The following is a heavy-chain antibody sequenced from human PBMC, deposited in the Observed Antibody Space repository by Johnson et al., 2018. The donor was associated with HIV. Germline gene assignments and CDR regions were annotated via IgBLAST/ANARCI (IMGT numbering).Heavy chain of an antibody. Sequence: QVLLVESGGGVVQPGRSLRLSCAASGFTFSSYAMHWVRQAPGKGLEWVAVISYDGSNKYYADSVKGRFTISRDNSKNTLYLQMNSLRAEDTALYYCANLEYNSTDAFDIWGQGTLVTVSS. CDR2: ISYDGSNK. CDR3: ANLEYNSTDAFDI. V-gene: IGHV3-30-3*01. CDR1: GFTFSSYA. J-gene: IGHJ3*02. D-gene: IGHD6-6*01.